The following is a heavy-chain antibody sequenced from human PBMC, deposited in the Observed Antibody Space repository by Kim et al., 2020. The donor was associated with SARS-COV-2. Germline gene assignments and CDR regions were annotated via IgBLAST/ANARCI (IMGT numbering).Heavy chain of an antibody. V-gene: IGHV3-13*04. CDR1: GFTFSSYD. D-gene: IGHD6-19*01. Sequence: GGSLRLSCAASGFTFSSYDMHWVRQATGKGLEWVSAIGTAGDTYYPGSVKGRFTISRENAKNSLYLQMNSLRAGDTAVYYCARWAGIAVAGAGWYFDLWGRGTLVTVSS. J-gene: IGHJ2*01. CDR3: ARWAGIAVAGAGWYFDL. CDR2: IGTAGDT.